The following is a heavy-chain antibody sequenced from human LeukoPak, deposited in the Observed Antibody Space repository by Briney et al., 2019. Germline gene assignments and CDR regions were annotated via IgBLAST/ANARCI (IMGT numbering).Heavy chain of an antibody. CDR2: INPNSGGT. J-gene: IGHJ6*03. V-gene: IGHV1-2*02. CDR1: GYTFTGYY. D-gene: IGHD6-13*01. Sequence: ASVTVSCKSSGYTFTGYYMHWVRQAPGQGLEWMGLINPNSGGTNYAQKFQGRVTMTRDTSISTAYMELSRLRSDDTAVYYCARDPDSSWYRYYYYYMDVWGKGTTVTVSS. CDR3: ARDPDSSWYRYYYYYMDV.